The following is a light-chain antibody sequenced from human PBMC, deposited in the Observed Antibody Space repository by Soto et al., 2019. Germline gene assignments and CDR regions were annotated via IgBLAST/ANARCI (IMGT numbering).Light chain of an antibody. CDR1: QSISNW. Sequence: DIQMTQSPSTLSASVGDRVTITCRASQSISNWLAWYQQRPGKAPKLLIYDASGLESGVPSRFSGSGSGTEFTLTINSLQPDDFTTYFCQQYNSYPLTFGGGTKVDIK. CDR3: QQYNSYPLT. J-gene: IGKJ4*01. V-gene: IGKV1-5*01. CDR2: DAS.